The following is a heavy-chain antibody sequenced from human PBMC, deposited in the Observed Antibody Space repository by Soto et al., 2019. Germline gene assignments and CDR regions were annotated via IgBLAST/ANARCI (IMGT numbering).Heavy chain of an antibody. J-gene: IGHJ6*03. CDR1: GGSISSYY. CDR2: IYYSGST. D-gene: IGHD3-3*01. V-gene: IGHV4-59*08. CDR3: ARSSTYYDFWSGYPNYSYYMDV. Sequence: PSETLSLTCTVSGGSISSYYWSWIRQPPGKGLEWIGYIYYSGSTNYNPSLKSRVTISVDTSKNQFSLKLSSVTAADTAVYYCARSSTYYDFWSGYPNYSYYMDVWGKGTTVTVSS.